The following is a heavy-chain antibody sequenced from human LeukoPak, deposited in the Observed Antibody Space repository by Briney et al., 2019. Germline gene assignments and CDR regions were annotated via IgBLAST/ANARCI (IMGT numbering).Heavy chain of an antibody. D-gene: IGHD6-19*01. CDR2: IYYSGST. J-gene: IGHJ6*02. CDR3: ARGYSSGWYNRSSYYYYGMDV. Sequence: PSETLSLTCTVSGGSISSYYWSWIRQPPGKGLEWIGYIYYSGSTNYNPSLKSRVTISVDTSKNQFSLKLSSVTAADTAVYYCARGYSSGWYNRSSYYYYGMDVWGQGTTVTVSS. CDR1: GGSISSYY. V-gene: IGHV4-59*01.